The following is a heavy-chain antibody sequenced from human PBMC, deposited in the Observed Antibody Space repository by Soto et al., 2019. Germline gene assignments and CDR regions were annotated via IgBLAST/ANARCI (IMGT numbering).Heavy chain of an antibody. D-gene: IGHD2-21*02. V-gene: IGHV2-5*02. CDR3: ALSRSGADCLGYYSSHYYSGMDV. J-gene: IGHJ6*02. Sequence: QITLKESGPTLVKPTQTLTLTCTFSGFSLTTGGVGVGWIRQPPGKALEWLALIYWDDDKRYSPSLKSRLTVNKDTTKNQVVLTRTNINPMETATYYCALSRSGADCLGYYSSHYYSGMDVWGQGTTVTVSS. CDR2: IYWDDDK. CDR1: GFSLTTGGVG.